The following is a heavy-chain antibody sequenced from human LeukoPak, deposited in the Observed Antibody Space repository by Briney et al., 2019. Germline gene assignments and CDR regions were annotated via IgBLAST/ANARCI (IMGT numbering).Heavy chain of an antibody. Sequence: GGYLRLSCATSRFTFRSYTMNWLRQTPGQGLEWVSYISSSDTIYQADSVKGRFTISRDNAKNSLYLQMNSLRAEDTAVYYCGRAVAGRFDYWGQGTLVTVSS. CDR1: RFTFRSYT. V-gene: IGHV3-48*01. D-gene: IGHD6-19*01. J-gene: IGHJ4*02. CDR3: GRAVAGRFDY. CDR2: ISSSDTI.